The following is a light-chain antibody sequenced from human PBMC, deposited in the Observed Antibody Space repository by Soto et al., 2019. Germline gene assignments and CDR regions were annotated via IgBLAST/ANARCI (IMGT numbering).Light chain of an antibody. V-gene: IGKV3-20*01. J-gene: IGKJ1*01. CDR3: QQYDSSPRT. Sequence: EIVLTQSPGTLSLSPGERATLSCRASQSINSNYLAWYQQKPGQGPRPLMYGASSRATGIPDRFCGSGSGTDFTLAISRLEPEDFAVYYCQQYDSSPRTFGQGTKVEIK. CDR1: QSINSNY. CDR2: GAS.